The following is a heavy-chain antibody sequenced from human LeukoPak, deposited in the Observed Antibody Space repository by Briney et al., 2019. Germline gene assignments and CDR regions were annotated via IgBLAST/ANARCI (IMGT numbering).Heavy chain of an antibody. CDR3: ARVVVVPAATLNWFDP. D-gene: IGHD2-2*01. CDR1: GYSFTDYW. V-gene: IGHV5-51*01. Sequence: GESLKISCKTSGYSFTDYWIGWVRQMPGKGLEWMGIIYPGDSDTRYSPSFQGQVTISADKSISTAYLQWSSLKASDTAMYYCARVVVVPAATLNWFDPWGQGTLVTVSS. CDR2: IYPGDSDT. J-gene: IGHJ5*02.